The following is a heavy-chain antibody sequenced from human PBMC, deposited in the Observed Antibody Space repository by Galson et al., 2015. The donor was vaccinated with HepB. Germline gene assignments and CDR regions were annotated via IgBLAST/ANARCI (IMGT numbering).Heavy chain of an antibody. Sequence: SVKVSCKASGGTFSSYTISWVRQAPGQGLEWMGRIIPILGIANYAQKFQGRVTITADKSTSTAYMELSSLRSEDTAVYYCARDRGNGSGSSGYSPQGYVDYWGQGTLVTVSS. J-gene: IGHJ4*02. D-gene: IGHD2-15*01. V-gene: IGHV1-69*04. CDR1: GGTFSSYT. CDR3: ARDRGNGSGSSGYSPQGYVDY. CDR2: IIPILGIA.